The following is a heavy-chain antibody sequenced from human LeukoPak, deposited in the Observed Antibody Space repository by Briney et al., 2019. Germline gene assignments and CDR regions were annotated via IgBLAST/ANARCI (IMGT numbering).Heavy chain of an antibody. V-gene: IGHV3-11*03. Sequence: GGSLRLSCAASGFTFSDYYMSWIRRAPGKGLEWVSYISRSSTYTNYAASVEGRFSISRDNAKNSLYLQMNSLRAEDTAVYYCAKLPAVTGNLLDYWGQGTLVTVSS. D-gene: IGHD6-19*01. CDR3: AKLPAVTGNLLDY. CDR2: ISRSSTYT. CDR1: GFTFSDYY. J-gene: IGHJ4*02.